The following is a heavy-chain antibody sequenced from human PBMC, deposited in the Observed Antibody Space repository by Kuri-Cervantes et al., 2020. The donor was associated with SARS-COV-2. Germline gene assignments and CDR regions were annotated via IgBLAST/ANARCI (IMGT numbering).Heavy chain of an antibody. J-gene: IGHJ4*02. CDR2: ISGIGGYT. CDR3: VGHGSSSI. CDR1: GFAFRGNA. D-gene: IGHD6-13*01. Sequence: GGSLRLSCAASGFAFRGNAMSWVRQAPGKGLEWVSDISGIGGYTYYADFVKGRFTTSRDDSKNTLYVHMNNLRVDDTAVYYCVGHGSSSIWGRGTLVTVSS. V-gene: IGHV3-23*01.